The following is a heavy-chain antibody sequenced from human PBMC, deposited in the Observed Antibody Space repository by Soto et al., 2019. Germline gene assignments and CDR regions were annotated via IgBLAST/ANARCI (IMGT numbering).Heavy chain of an antibody. Sequence: QVQLQRWGAGLLKPSETLSLTCAVYGGSFSGYYWSWIRQPPGQGLEWSGEINHSGSTNYNPSLKSRVTLSVVTSINQFSLKLSSVTAADTAVYYCARGRPYVNIVATSRWCAFDIWGQGTMVTVSS. CDR2: INHSGST. CDR3: ARGRPYVNIVATSRWCAFDI. V-gene: IGHV4-34*01. CDR1: GGSFSGYY. J-gene: IGHJ3*02. D-gene: IGHD5-12*01.